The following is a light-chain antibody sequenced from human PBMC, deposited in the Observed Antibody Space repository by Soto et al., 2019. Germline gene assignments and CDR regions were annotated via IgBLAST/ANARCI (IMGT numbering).Light chain of an antibody. CDR1: QSVSSNH. J-gene: IGKJ2*01. CDR2: DTF. Sequence: DIVLTQSPGTLSLSPGERATLSCRASQSVSSNHLAWYQQKPGQAPRLLIYDTFYRAAGIPDRFSGSGSGTDFTLTISRLEPEDFAVYYCHQYSGPPYTVGQGTKLEIK. CDR3: HQYSGPPYT. V-gene: IGKV3-20*01.